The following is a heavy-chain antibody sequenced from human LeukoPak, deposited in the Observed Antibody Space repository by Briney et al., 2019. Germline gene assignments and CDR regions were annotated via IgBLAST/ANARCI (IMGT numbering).Heavy chain of an antibody. Sequence: PSETLSLTCAVYGGSFSGYYWSWIRQPPGKGLEWIGEINHSGSTNYNPSLKSRVTISVDTSKNQFSLKLSSVTAADTAVYYCARDAWLYGMDVWGQGTTVTVSS. J-gene: IGHJ6*02. D-gene: IGHD3-9*01. CDR3: ARDAWLYGMDV. V-gene: IGHV4-34*01. CDR2: INHSGST. CDR1: GGSFSGYY.